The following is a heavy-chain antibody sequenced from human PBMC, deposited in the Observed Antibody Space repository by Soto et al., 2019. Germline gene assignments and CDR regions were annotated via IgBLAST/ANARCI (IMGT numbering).Heavy chain of an antibody. V-gene: IGHV3-11*01. Sequence: QVELVESGGGLAKPGGSLRLSCAASGFTFSDYDMSWIRQAPGKGLEWVSYTSSSGSTTYYTDSVKGRFTMSRDNAKNSMYLHMDSLRVEDTAVYYCARDPQGIAVDHSYSYGMDVWGQGTTVTVSS. J-gene: IGHJ6*02. CDR2: TSSSGSTT. CDR3: ARDPQGIAVDHSYSYGMDV. CDR1: GFTFSDYD. D-gene: IGHD6-19*01.